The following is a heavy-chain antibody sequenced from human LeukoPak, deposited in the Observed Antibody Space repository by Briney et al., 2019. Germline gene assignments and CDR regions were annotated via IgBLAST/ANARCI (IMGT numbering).Heavy chain of an antibody. D-gene: IGHD5-24*01. CDR1: GFTFSSYE. CDR2: ISSSGSTI. J-gene: IGHJ4*02. V-gene: IGHV3-48*03. Sequence: GGSLRLSCAASGFTFSSYEMNWVRQAPGKGLEWVSYISSSGSTIYYADSVKGRFTISRDNSKNTLHLQMNSLRPEDTAVYYCAKGLEMATNSEFDYWGQGTLVTVSS. CDR3: AKGLEMATNSEFDY.